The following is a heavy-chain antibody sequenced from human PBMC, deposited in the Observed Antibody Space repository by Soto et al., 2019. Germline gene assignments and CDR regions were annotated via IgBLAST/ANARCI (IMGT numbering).Heavy chain of an antibody. D-gene: IGHD4-17*01. V-gene: IGHV4-34*01. CDR3: ARGYEYGDYGY. CDR2: INHSGST. Sequence: ETLSLTCTVYGVSFSGYYWSWIRQPPGKGLEWIGEINHSGSTNYNPSLKSLVTISVDTSKNQFSLKLSSVTAEDTAVYYCARGYEYGDYGYWGQGTLVTVSS. CDR1: GVSFSGYY. J-gene: IGHJ4*02.